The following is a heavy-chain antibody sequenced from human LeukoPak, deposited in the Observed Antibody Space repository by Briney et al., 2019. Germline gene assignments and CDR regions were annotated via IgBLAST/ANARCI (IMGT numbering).Heavy chain of an antibody. D-gene: IGHD3-22*01. Sequence: GGSLRLSCAASGFTFSSYAMSWVRQAPGKGLEWVSAISGSGGSTYYADSVKGRFTISRDNSKNTLYLQMNSLRAEDTAVYYCAKHSGSLGYYDDYSYGMDVWGQGTTVTVSS. CDR1: GFTFSSYA. CDR2: ISGSGGST. J-gene: IGHJ6*02. V-gene: IGHV3-23*01. CDR3: AKHSGSLGYYDDYSYGMDV.